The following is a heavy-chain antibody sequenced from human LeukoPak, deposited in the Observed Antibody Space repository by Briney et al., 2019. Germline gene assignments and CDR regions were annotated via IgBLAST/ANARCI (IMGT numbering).Heavy chain of an antibody. Sequence: PGGSLRLSCAASGFTFRNYAMNWVRQAPGKGLEWVSAISGSGGVTYYADSVKGRFTISRDNSKNTLYLQMSSLRAEDTAVYYCAKHRDNGDSSGYHDFDFWGQGTLVTVSS. D-gene: IGHD3-22*01. CDR2: ISGSGGVT. J-gene: IGHJ4*02. CDR1: GFTFRNYA. CDR3: AKHRDNGDSSGYHDFDF. V-gene: IGHV3-23*01.